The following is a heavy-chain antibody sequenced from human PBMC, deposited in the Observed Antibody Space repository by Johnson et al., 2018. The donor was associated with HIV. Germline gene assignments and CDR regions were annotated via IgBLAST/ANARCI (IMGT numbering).Heavy chain of an antibody. CDR1: GFTFSSYG. CDR3: ARDRRVAAITYAFDF. D-gene: IGHD6-13*01. Sequence: QVQLVESGGGVVQPGGSLRLSCAASGFTFSSYGMHWVRQAPGTGLEWVALLSYDGSNQFYADSLKGRFTVSRDISKNTLYLQINGLSAEDTAVYYCARDRRVAAITYAFDFWGQGTMVTVSS. V-gene: IGHV3-30*19. J-gene: IGHJ3*01. CDR2: LSYDGSNQ.